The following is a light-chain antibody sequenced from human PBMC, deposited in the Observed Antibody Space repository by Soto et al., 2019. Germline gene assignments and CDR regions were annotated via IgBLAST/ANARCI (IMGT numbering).Light chain of an antibody. CDR2: DVN. CDR1: SSDIGAYNF. Sequence: QSALTQPASVYGSPGQSITISCTGTSSDIGAYNFVSWYQQHPRKAPKLMLYDVNIRPSGVSNRFSGSKSGNTASLTISGLQAEDEADYYCTSWTTSTTMIFGGGTKVTVL. CDR3: TSWTTSTTMI. V-gene: IGLV2-14*03. J-gene: IGLJ2*01.